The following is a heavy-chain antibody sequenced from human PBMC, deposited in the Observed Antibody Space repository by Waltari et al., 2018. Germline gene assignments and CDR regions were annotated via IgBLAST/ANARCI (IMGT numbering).Heavy chain of an antibody. CDR2: ISGSGSST. CDR3: VRHQSVAGKAWFDP. CDR1: GFTFNNYA. J-gene: IGHJ5*02. V-gene: IGHV3-23*01. D-gene: IGHD6-19*01. Sequence: DVQLLESGGGLVQPGGSLRLSCAASGFTFNNYALSWVRQAPGKGLEWISAISGSGSSTYYADSVKGRFTISRDNLKNTINVQMDSLRVEDTAVYYCVRHQSVAGKAWFDPWGQGTLVSVSP.